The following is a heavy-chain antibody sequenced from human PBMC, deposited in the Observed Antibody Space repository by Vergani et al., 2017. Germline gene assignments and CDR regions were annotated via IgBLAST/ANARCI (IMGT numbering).Heavy chain of an antibody. J-gene: IGHJ4*02. CDR2: IYYSGST. V-gene: IGHV4-61*02. Sequence: QVQLQESGPGLVKPSQTLSLTCTVSGGSISSGSYYWSWIRQPAGKGLEWIGRIYYSGSTYYNPSLKSRVTISVDTSKNQFSLKLSSVTAADTAVYYCARVPPYCGGDCYYSWGQGTLVTVSS. CDR3: ARVPPYCGGDCYYS. D-gene: IGHD2-21*02. CDR1: GGSISSGSYY.